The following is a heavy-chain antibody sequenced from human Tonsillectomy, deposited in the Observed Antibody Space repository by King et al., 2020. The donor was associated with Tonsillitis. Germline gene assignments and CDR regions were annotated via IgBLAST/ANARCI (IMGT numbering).Heavy chain of an antibody. CDR2: ISASGDST. Sequence: VQLLESGGGLVQPGGSLRLSCAASGFAFTTYAMSWVRQAPGKGLEWVSSISASGDSTYYADSVKGRFTISRDNSKNTLFPQVNTLRAEDTAVYYCAKITDFDFRLDPWGQGTLVTVSS. V-gene: IGHV3-23*01. J-gene: IGHJ5*02. CDR1: GFAFTTYA. CDR3: AKITDFDFRLDP. D-gene: IGHD3/OR15-3a*01.